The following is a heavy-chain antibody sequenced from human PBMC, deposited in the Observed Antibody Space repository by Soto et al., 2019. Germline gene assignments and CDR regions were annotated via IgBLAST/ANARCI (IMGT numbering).Heavy chain of an antibody. V-gene: IGHV3-53*01. CDR3: ARVSCISPSCYDY. CDR1: GFTVSSNY. CDR2: IYSGGST. Sequence: EVQLVESGGGLIQPGGSLRLSCAASGFTVSSNYMSWVRQAPGKGLEWVSVIYSGGSTYYADSVKGRFTISRDNSKNTLYLQMNSLSAEDTAVYYCARVSCISPSCYDYWGQGTLVTVSS. J-gene: IGHJ4*02. D-gene: IGHD2-2*01.